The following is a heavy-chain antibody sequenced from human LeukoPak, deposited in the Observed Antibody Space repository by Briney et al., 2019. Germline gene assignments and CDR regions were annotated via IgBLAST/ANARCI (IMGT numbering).Heavy chain of an antibody. Sequence: GGSLRLSCAASGFTFSNSAMSWVRQAPGKGLEWVSAISGSGDYTYYADSVKGRFTISRDNSRNTLYLQMNSLRAEDTAVYYCAKDGHGSSYLDYWGQGTLVTVSS. CDR3: AKDGHGSSYLDY. CDR1: GFTFSNSA. CDR2: ISGSGDYT. V-gene: IGHV3-23*01. J-gene: IGHJ4*02. D-gene: IGHD3-16*02.